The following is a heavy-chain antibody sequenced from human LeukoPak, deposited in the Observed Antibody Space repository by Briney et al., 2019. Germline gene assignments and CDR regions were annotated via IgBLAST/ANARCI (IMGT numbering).Heavy chain of an antibody. J-gene: IGHJ4*02. V-gene: IGHV3-21*01. D-gene: IGHD1-26*01. CDR3: ATLQLGPTTNY. CDR2: ISSDSNYI. Sequence: GGSLRLSCAASGFTFSNYSMNWVRQAPGKGLEWVSSISSDSNYINYADSMQGRFTISRDNAKNSLYLHMNSLRAEDTAVYYCATLQLGPTTNYWGQGTLVTVSS. CDR1: GFTFSNYS.